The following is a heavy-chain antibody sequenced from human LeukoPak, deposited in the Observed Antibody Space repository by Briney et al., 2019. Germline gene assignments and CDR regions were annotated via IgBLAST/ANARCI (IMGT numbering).Heavy chain of an antibody. CDR1: GGSFSGYY. Sequence: SETLSLTCAVYGGSFSGYYWSWIRQPPGKGLEWIGEINHSGSTNYNPSLKSRVTISVDTSKNQFSLKLSSVTAADTAVYYCGRDPNYSNYVFDYWGQGTLVTVSS. D-gene: IGHD4-11*01. CDR3: GRDPNYSNYVFDY. CDR2: INHSGST. J-gene: IGHJ4*02. V-gene: IGHV4-34*01.